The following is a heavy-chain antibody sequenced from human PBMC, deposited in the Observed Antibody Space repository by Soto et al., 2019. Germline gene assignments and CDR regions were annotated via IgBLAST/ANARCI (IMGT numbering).Heavy chain of an antibody. CDR3: AGGMAGLDG. J-gene: IGHJ6*02. V-gene: IGHV3-74*01. Sequence: EVQLVESGGGLVQPGGSLRLSCAASGLSFNIYWMHWVRQVPGKGLVWLARINSDGSHTIYVDSVKGRFTISRDNAKNTVCLQMDSLRDEDTGVYYCAGGMAGLDGWGRGTTVTVSS. CDR2: INSDGSHT. CDR1: GLSFNIYW.